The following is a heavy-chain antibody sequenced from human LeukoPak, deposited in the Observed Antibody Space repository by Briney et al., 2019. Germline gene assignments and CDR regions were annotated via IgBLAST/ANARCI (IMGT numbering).Heavy chain of an antibody. CDR2: IRSKANSYAT. D-gene: IGHD1-26*01. J-gene: IGHJ3*02. Sequence: GGSLRLSCAASGFTFSGSAMHWVRQASGKGLEWVGRIRSKANSYATAYAASVKGRFTISRDDSKNTAYLQMNSLKTEDTAVYYCTRPDGIVGAPYVFDIWGQGTMVTVSS. V-gene: IGHV3-73*01. CDR1: GFTFSGSA. CDR3: TRPDGIVGAPYVFDI.